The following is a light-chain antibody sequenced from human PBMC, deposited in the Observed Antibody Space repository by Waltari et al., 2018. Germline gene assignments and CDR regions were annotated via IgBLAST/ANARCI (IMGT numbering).Light chain of an antibody. CDR2: AAS. Sequence: DIQMTQSPSSLSASVGARVTVTCRASQTIGSYLSWYQQKPGKAPKLLIFAASSLQSGVPSRFSGSGSGTHFTLTISSLQPEDYATYYCQQSYSAPPTFGQGTKVEI. J-gene: IGKJ1*01. CDR3: QQSYSAPPT. CDR1: QTIGSY. V-gene: IGKV1-39*01.